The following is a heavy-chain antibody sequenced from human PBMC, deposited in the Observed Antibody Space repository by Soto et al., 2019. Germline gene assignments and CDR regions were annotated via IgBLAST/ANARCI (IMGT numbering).Heavy chain of an antibody. V-gene: IGHV3-11*01. D-gene: IGHD2-2*01. Sequence: QVQLVESGGGLVKPGGSLRLSCAASGFTFSDYYMSWIRQAPGKGLEWVSYMSSSGRTIYYADSVKGRFTISRDNAKNSMYRQMNSLGAEDTAVYYCARVERGFVVVPAPAFDYWGQGTLVTVSS. CDR2: MSSSGRTI. CDR3: ARVERGFVVVPAPAFDY. J-gene: IGHJ4*02. CDR1: GFTFSDYY.